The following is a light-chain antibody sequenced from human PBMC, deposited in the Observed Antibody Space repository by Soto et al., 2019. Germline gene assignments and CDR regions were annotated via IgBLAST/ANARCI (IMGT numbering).Light chain of an antibody. J-gene: IGKJ4*01. CDR1: QSVSNNY. V-gene: IGKV3-20*01. CDR3: QQYGTSPPLT. CDR2: GAS. Sequence: IVLMQSPGTLSLSPGERATLSCRASQSVSNNYVAWYQQKPGQAPRLLIAGASSRATGIPDRFSGSGARTDFTLTISRLEPEDFAVYYCQQYGTSPPLTFGGGTKVEIK.